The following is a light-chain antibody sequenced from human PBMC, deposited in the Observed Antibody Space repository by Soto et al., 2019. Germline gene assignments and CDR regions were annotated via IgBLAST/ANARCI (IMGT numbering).Light chain of an antibody. CDR2: DAS. J-gene: IGKJ1*01. CDR1: QSVSSNY. CDR3: QHYGRSPPSWT. Sequence: EIVLTQSPGTLSLSPGERATLSCRASQSVSSNYLAWYQQKPGQPPRLLISDASSRATGIPDRFSGSGSGTAFTLTISSREPEDFAVYYCQHYGRSPPSWTFGQGTKVEIK. V-gene: IGKV3-20*01.